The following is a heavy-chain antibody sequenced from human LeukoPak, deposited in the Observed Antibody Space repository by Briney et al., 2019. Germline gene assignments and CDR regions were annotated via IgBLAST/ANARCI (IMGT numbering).Heavy chain of an antibody. CDR3: AREGYYGSGSPPSLYFDY. Sequence: PGGSLRLSCAASGFTFSDYYMSWIRQAPGKGLEWVSYISSSSSYTNYADSVKGRFTISRDNSRSTLYLQMNSLRPEDTAIYYCAREGYYGSGSPPSLYFDYWGQGTLVTVSS. J-gene: IGHJ4*02. V-gene: IGHV3-11*06. CDR1: GFTFSDYY. CDR2: ISSSSSYT. D-gene: IGHD3-10*01.